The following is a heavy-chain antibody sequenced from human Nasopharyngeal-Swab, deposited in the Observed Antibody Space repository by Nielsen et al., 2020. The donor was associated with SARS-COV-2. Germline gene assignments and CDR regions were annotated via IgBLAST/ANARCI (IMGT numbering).Heavy chain of an antibody. CDR1: GFTFSSYA. D-gene: IGHD1-14*01. Sequence: GESLKISCAASGFTFSSYAMSWVRQAPGKGLEWVSVIYSGGSSTYYADSVKGRFTISRDNSKNTLYLQMNSLRAEDTAVYYCAKGRNPIYWGQGTLVTVSS. J-gene: IGHJ4*02. V-gene: IGHV3-23*03. CDR2: IYSGGSST. CDR3: AKGRNPIY.